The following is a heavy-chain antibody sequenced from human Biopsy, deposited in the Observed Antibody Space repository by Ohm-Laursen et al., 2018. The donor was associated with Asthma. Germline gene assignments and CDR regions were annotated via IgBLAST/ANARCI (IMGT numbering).Heavy chain of an antibody. CDR1: GGTFNTYV. D-gene: IGHD2-2*01. Sequence: SVKVSCKSLGGTFNTYVIGWVRQAPGQGLEWMGGINPVFGTTTYPQKFQDRVTITADDSTNTVYMELSSLRSEDTAVYYCARKAGSCISRTCYSLDFWGQGTLVTVSS. J-gene: IGHJ4*02. V-gene: IGHV1-69*13. CDR3: ARKAGSCISRTCYSLDF. CDR2: INPVFGTT.